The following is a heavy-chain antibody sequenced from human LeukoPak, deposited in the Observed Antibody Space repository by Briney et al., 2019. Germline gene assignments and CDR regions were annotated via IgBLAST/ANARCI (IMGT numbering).Heavy chain of an antibody. V-gene: IGHV4-34*01. J-gene: IGHJ4*02. CDR3: ARGRRSLPFDY. CDR2: INHSGST. CDR1: GGSFSGYY. D-gene: IGHD1-26*01. Sequence: PSETLSLTCAVYGGSFSGYYWSWIRQPPGKGLEWIGEINHSGSTNYNPPLKSRVTISVDTSKNQFSLKLSSVTAADTAVYYCARGRRSLPFDYWGQGTLVTVSS.